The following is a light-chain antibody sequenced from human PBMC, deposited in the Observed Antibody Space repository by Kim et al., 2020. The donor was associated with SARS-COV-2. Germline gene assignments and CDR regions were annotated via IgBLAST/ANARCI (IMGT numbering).Light chain of an antibody. V-gene: IGKV3-20*01. CDR2: DAS. CDR1: QSVSSNY. CDR3: QQYGTLVT. Sequence: EIVLTQSPGILSLSPGERATLSCRASQSVSSNYLAWYQQKPGQAPRLLIYDASNGATGIPDRFSGSGSETDFTLTISRLEPEDFAVYYCQQYGTLVTFGQGTKLEI. J-gene: IGKJ2*01.